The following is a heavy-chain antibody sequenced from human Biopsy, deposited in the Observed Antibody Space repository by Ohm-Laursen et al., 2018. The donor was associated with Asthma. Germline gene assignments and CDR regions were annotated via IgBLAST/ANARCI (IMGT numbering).Heavy chain of an antibody. CDR2: IYYSGST. Sequence: TQSLTCTVSGGSINIGDYYWSWIRQHPVKGLEWIGHIYYSGSTYYNPSLKSRVSISLDTSKNQFSLSLTSVTAADTAVYYCARTTYGHDGFDPWGQGTLVTVSS. CDR3: ARTTYGHDGFDP. CDR1: GGSINIGDYY. J-gene: IGHJ5*02. V-gene: IGHV4-31*03. D-gene: IGHD4-17*01.